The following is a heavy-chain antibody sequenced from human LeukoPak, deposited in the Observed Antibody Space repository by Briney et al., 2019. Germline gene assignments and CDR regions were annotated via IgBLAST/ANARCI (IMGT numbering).Heavy chain of an antibody. CDR1: GFTFSSYE. Sequence: GGSLRLSCAASGFTFSSYEMNWVRQAPGRGLEWVSCISSSGSTIYYADSVKGRFTISRDNARNSLYLQMNSLRAEDTAVYYCASGAVALTYWGQGTLVTVSS. D-gene: IGHD6-19*01. V-gene: IGHV3-48*03. CDR3: ASGAVALTY. CDR2: ISSSGSTI. J-gene: IGHJ4*02.